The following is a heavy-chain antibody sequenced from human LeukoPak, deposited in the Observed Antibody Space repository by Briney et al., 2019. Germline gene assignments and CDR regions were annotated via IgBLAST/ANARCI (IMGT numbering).Heavy chain of an antibody. V-gene: IGHV5-51*01. D-gene: IGHD3-9*01. CDR3: ARLDYDILTGYYPPFF. CDR1: GYSFTSYW. J-gene: IGHJ4*02. Sequence: PGESLKISCKGSGYSFTSYWIGWVRQMPGKGLEWMGIIYPGDSDTRYSPSFQGQVTISADKSISTAYLQWSSLKASDTAMYYCARLDYDILTGYYPPFFWGQGTLVTVSS. CDR2: IYPGDSDT.